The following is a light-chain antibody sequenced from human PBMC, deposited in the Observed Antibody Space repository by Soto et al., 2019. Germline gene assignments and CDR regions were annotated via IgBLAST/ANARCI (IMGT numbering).Light chain of an antibody. V-gene: IGKV3-15*01. CDR1: QNIDNT. CDR3: QHYNYWPYN. Sequence: EIVMTQSPATLSLSPWERATLSCRASQNIDNTLAWYQWKPCQAPSLLIYDSSTRATGVPARFSGSGSGTDCTLTISSLQSEDFAVYYCQHYNYWPYNFGQGTKVEIK. CDR2: DSS. J-gene: IGKJ2*01.